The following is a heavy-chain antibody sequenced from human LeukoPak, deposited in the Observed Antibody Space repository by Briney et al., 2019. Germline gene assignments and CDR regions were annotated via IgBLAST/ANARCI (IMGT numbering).Heavy chain of an antibody. CDR3: AIPQYGGKVFDY. CDR1: GGSISTSSYY. CDR2: FYYTGST. J-gene: IGHJ4*02. Sequence: SSETLSLTCTVSGGSISTSSYYWGWIRQPPGKGLEWIGNFYYTGSTYYNPSLKSRVTISVDTSKNQFSLKLSSVTAADTAVYNCAIPQYGGKVFDYWGQGTLVTVSS. D-gene: IGHD4/OR15-4a*01. V-gene: IGHV4-39*01.